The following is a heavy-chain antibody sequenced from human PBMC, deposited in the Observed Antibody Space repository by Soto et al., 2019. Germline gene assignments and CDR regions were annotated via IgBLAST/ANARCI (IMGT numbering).Heavy chain of an antibody. D-gene: IGHD2-8*01. V-gene: IGHV1-2*04. Sequence: GASVKVSCKASGYSFTDYHIHWVRQAPGQGLEWLGRINPKSGGTSTAQKFQGWVTMTTDTSISTASMEMTRLTSDDTAIYYCARGDSTDCSNGVCSFFYNHDMDVWGQGTTVTVSS. J-gene: IGHJ6*02. CDR2: INPKSGGT. CDR1: GYSFTDYH. CDR3: ARGDSTDCSNGVCSFFYNHDMDV.